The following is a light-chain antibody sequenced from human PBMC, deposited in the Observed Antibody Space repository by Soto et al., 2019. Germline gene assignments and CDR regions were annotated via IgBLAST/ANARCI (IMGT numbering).Light chain of an antibody. J-gene: IGKJ4*01. CDR1: QSVGNNN. V-gene: IGKV3-20*01. Sequence: EIVWTQSPGTLSLSPGERATLSCSASQSVGNNNLAWYQQKPGQGTRLLIYSESSRHTGIPNRFSGNGSGTLFTLTISRLEPEDFAFYYCQQYATSPQSCGGSTTVDIK. CDR3: QQYATSPQS. CDR2: SES.